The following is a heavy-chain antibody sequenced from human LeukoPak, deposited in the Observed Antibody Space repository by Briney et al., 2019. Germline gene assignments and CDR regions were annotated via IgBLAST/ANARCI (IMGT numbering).Heavy chain of an antibody. D-gene: IGHD6-13*01. Sequence: SETLSLTCAVYGGSFSGYYWSWIRQPPGKGLEWIGEINHSGSTYYNPSLKSRVTISVDTSKNQFSLKLSSVTAADTAVYYCARHAGSSSWYPFDYWGQGTLVTVSS. V-gene: IGHV4-34*01. J-gene: IGHJ4*02. CDR1: GGSFSGYY. CDR2: INHSGST. CDR3: ARHAGSSSWYPFDY.